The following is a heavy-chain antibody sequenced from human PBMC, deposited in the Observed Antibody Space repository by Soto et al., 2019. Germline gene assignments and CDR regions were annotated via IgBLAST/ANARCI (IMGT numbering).Heavy chain of an antibody. CDR1: GFNFNNYA. Sequence: EVQLVESGGGLVQPGGSLRLSCAASGFNFNNYAMHWVRQAPGKGLEWVSGINWDSGRIVYADSVKGRFTTSRDNAKNSLYLQMNSLRAEDTAFYYCAKGGNRYYDFWSDYWGQGTLVTVSS. D-gene: IGHD3-3*01. CDR3: AKGGNRYYDFWSDY. CDR2: INWDSGRI. J-gene: IGHJ4*02. V-gene: IGHV3-9*01.